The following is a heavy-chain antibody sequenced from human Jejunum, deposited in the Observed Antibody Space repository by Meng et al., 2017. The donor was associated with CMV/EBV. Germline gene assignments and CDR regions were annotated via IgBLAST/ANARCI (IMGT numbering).Heavy chain of an antibody. CDR3: ARWGTYYYDSSGSYFFDY. D-gene: IGHD3-22*01. V-gene: IGHV4-38-2*01. CDR2: IYHSGRP. CDR1: SSGYY. J-gene: IGHJ4*02. Sequence: SSGYYWGWIRQPPGKGLEWIGSIYHSGRPYYNPSLKSRITISVDTSKNQFSLNLSSVTAADTAVYYCARWGTYYYDSSGSYFFDYWGQGTLVTVSS.